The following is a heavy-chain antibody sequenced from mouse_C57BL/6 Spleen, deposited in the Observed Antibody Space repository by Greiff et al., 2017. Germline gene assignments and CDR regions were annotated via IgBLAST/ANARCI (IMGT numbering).Heavy chain of an antibody. Sequence: QFQLQQSGAELVKPGASVKISCKASGYAFSSYWMNWVKQRPGKGLEWIGQIYPGDGDTNYNGKFKGKATLTADKSSSTAYMQLSSLTSEDSAVYCCAREGDYYYGSSYGFAYWGQGTLVTVSA. J-gene: IGHJ3*01. V-gene: IGHV1-80*01. CDR1: GYAFSSYW. CDR3: AREGDYYYGSSYGFAY. D-gene: IGHD1-1*01. CDR2: IYPGDGDT.